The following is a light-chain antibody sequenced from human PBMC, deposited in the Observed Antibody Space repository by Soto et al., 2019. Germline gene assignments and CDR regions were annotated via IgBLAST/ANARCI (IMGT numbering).Light chain of an antibody. CDR1: SSDVGSYNR. CDR3: TSYTGRSTFVV. V-gene: IGLV2-18*02. CDR2: EVS. J-gene: IGLJ2*01. Sequence: QSVLTQPPSVSGSPGQSVTISCTGTSSDVGSYNRVSWYQQPPGTAPKLMIYEVSNRPSGVPDRFSGSKSGNTASLTISGLQAEDEADYYCTSYTGRSTFVVFGGGTKLTVL.